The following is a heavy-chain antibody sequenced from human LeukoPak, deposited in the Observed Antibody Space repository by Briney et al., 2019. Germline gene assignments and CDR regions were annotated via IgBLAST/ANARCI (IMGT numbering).Heavy chain of an antibody. D-gene: IGHD1-26*01. CDR2: IKQDGSEK. V-gene: IGHV3-7*01. CDR1: GFTFSSYW. J-gene: IGHJ6*03. Sequence: GGSLRLSCAASGFTFSSYWMSWVRQAPGKGLEWVANIKQDGSEKYYVESVKGRFTISRHNADSSLYLQMNSLRAEDTAVYYCAKNRGAGSHYYYHMNVWGKGTTVTVSS. CDR3: AKNRGAGSHYYYHMNV.